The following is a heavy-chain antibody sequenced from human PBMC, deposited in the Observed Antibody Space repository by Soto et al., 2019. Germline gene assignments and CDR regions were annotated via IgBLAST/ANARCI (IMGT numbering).Heavy chain of an antibody. CDR3: ARERGGYSYGDY. CDR2: VNIYNDKT. V-gene: IGHV1-18*01. Sequence: QVQLVQSGAEVKKPGASVQISCKASGYTFSSYGISWVRQAPGQGLEWMGWVNIYNDKTTYAQKFQGRVTMTTDTSMSTVYLELRSLRSDDTAVYYCARERGGYSYGDYWGQGTLVTVSS. CDR1: GYTFSSYG. J-gene: IGHJ4*02. D-gene: IGHD5-18*01.